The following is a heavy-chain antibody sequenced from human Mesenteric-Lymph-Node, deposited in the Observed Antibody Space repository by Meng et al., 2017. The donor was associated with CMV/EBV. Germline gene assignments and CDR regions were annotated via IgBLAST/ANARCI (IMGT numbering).Heavy chain of an antibody. D-gene: IGHD2-2*01. CDR1: GYTFTGYY. CDR3: ARAQDPFIVVVPAAPDY. CDR2: INPNSGGA. Sequence: ASVKVSCKASGYTFTGYYMHWVRQAPGQGLEWMGWINPNSGGANYAQKFQGRVTMTRDTSISTAYMELSRLRSEDTAVYYCARAQDPFIVVVPAAPDYWGQGTLVTVSS. V-gene: IGHV1-2*02. J-gene: IGHJ4*02.